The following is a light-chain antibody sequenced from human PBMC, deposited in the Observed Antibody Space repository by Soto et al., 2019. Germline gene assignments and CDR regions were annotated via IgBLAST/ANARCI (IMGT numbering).Light chain of an antibody. Sequence: QPVLTQSSSASASLGSSVKLTCTLSSGHTTYIIAWHQQQPGKAPRYLMKLETSGSYNKGSGVPDRFSGSSSGADRYLTISNLRFEDEADYYCETWDINTHVVFGGGTKLTVL. CDR3: ETWDINTHVV. CDR2: LETSGSY. J-gene: IGLJ2*01. V-gene: IGLV4-60*02. CDR1: SGHTTYI.